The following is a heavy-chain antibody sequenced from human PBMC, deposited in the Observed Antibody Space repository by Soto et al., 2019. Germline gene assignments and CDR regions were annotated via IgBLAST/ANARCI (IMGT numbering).Heavy chain of an antibody. V-gene: IGHV3-30-3*01. Sequence: GGSLRLSCAASGFTFSSYAMHWVRQAPGKGLEWVAFISYDGSNKYYADSVKGRFTISRDNSKNTLYLQMNSLRAEDTAVYYCARGLDYDFWSGYYTYYYYGMDVWGQGTTVTVSS. CDR2: ISYDGSNK. D-gene: IGHD3-3*01. J-gene: IGHJ6*02. CDR3: ARGLDYDFWSGYYTYYYYGMDV. CDR1: GFTFSSYA.